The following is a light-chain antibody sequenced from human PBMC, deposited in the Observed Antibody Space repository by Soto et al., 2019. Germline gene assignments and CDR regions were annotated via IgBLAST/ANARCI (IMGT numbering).Light chain of an antibody. J-gene: IGLJ1*01. Sequence: QSVLTQPASVSGSPGQSITFSCSGTSSDIGAYNFVSWYQQHPGKAPKLMIFEVNNRPSGVSNRFSGSKSGSTPSLTISDLQPEDEAEYYCFAYTTSTTYVFGSGTKLTVL. CDR3: FAYTTSTTYV. V-gene: IGLV2-14*01. CDR1: SSDIGAYNF. CDR2: EVN.